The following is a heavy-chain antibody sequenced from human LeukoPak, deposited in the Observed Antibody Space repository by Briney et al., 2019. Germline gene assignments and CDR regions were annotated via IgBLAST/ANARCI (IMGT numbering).Heavy chain of an antibody. CDR3: ARLMGVRGVISPRHRIDAFDI. CDR2: ISYDGSNK. J-gene: IGHJ3*02. Sequence: GGSLRLSCAASGFTFSSYAMHWVRQAPGKGLEWVAVISYDGSNKYYADSVKGRFTISRDNSKNTLYLQMNSLRAEDTAVYYCARLMGVRGVISPRHRIDAFDIWGQGTMVTVSS. CDR1: GFTFSSYA. V-gene: IGHV3-30-3*01. D-gene: IGHD3-10*01.